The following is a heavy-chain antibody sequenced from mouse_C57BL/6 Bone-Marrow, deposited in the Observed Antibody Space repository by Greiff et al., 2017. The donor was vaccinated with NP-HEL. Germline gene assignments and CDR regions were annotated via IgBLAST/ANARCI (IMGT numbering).Heavy chain of an antibody. V-gene: IGHV14-4*01. D-gene: IGHD2-4*01. CDR2: IDPENGDT. CDR3: TTFYDYDGY. CDR1: GFNIKDDY. Sequence: VQLQQSGAELVRPGASVKLSCTASGFNIKDDYMHWVKQRPEQGLEWIGWIDPENGDTEYASKFQGKATITADTSSSTAYLQLSSLTSEDTAVYYCTTFYDYDGYWGQGTTLTVSS. J-gene: IGHJ2*01.